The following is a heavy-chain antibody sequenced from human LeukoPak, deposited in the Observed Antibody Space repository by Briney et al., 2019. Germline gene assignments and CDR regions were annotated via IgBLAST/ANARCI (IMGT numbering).Heavy chain of an antibody. V-gene: IGHV1-18*01. CDR3: ARDPIGGLYYYYMDV. CDR1: GYTLTSYG. Sequence: ASVKVSCKASGYTLTSYGISWVRQAPGQGLEWMGWSSFYNGNTNYAQKFQGRVTMTTDTSTSTAYMELRSLTSDDTAVYYCARDPIGGLYYYYMDVWGKGTTVTVSS. J-gene: IGHJ6*03. D-gene: IGHD4-23*01. CDR2: SSFYNGNT.